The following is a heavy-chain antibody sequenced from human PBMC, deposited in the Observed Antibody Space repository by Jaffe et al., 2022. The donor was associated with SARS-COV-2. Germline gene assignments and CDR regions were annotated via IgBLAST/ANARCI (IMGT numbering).Heavy chain of an antibody. CDR1: GFTFSSYW. Sequence: EVQLVESGGGLVQPGGSLRLSCAASGFTFSSYWMSWVRQAPGKGLEWVANIKQDGSEKYYVDSVKGRFTISRDNAKNSLYLQMNSLRAEDTAVYYCARLYSSSRRRNYYYYMDVWGKGTTVTVSS. J-gene: IGHJ6*03. D-gene: IGHD6-13*01. CDR3: ARLYSSSRRRNYYYYMDV. V-gene: IGHV3-7*01. CDR2: IKQDGSEK.